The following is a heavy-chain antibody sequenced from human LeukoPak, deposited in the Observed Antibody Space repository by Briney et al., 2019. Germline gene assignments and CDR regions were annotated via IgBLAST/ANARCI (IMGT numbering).Heavy chain of an antibody. CDR1: GYTFNSFG. D-gene: IGHD2-21*02. J-gene: IGHJ5*02. CDR3: ARDCGGDCYQLPNWFDP. V-gene: IGHV1-18*01. CDR2: ISAYNGNT. Sequence: ASVTVSCTASGYTFNSFGINWVRQAPGQGLEWMGWISAYNGNTKYAQQFQGRVTMTTDRSTSTVYMELRSLGSDDTATYYCARDCGGDCYQLPNWFDPWGQGTLVTVSS.